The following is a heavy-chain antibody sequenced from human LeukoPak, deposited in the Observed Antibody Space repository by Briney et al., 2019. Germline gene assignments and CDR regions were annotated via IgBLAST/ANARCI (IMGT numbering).Heavy chain of an antibody. Sequence: GASVKVSCKPSGYTFTSYGLSWVRQAPGQGLEWMGWISAYNGNTNYAQKLQGRVTMTTDTSTSTAYMELRSLRSDDTAVYYCARVGSPNDYYDSSGYYYVEWFDPWGQGTLVTVSS. V-gene: IGHV1-18*01. CDR1: GYTFTSYG. CDR2: ISAYNGNT. J-gene: IGHJ5*02. CDR3: ARVGSPNDYYDSSGYYYVEWFDP. D-gene: IGHD3-22*01.